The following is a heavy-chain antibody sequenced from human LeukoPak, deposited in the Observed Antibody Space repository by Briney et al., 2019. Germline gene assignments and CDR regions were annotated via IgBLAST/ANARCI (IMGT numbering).Heavy chain of an antibody. V-gene: IGHV4-30-2*01. CDR3: VRGSLDYDDSPFDY. D-gene: IGHD4-17*01. J-gene: IGHJ4*02. CDR1: GGSVSSGAYS. Sequence: PSETLSLTCAVSGGSVSSGAYSWSWIRQPPGKGLEWIGYIYHSGSTYYNPSLKSRVTISVDRSKNQFSLNLYSVTAADTAVYYCVRGSLDYDDSPFDYWGQGTLVSVSS. CDR2: IYHSGST.